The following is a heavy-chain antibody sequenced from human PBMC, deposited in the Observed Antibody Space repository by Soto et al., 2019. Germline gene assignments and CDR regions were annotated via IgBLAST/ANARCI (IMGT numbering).Heavy chain of an antibody. CDR3: VADLTGDRTNWGFDY. D-gene: IGHD7-27*01. Sequence: EVQLVESGGGFVEPGGSLRLSCAASGLTFTYAWMSWVRQAPGKGLEWVGRIKSKPDGGTMDYAAPVKGRFTVSRDDSKNTLYLNMSSLHSEDTAMYYCVADLTGDRTNWGFDYWGQGTLVTVSS. J-gene: IGHJ4*02. V-gene: IGHV3-15*07. CDR2: IKSKPDGGTM. CDR1: GLTFTYAW.